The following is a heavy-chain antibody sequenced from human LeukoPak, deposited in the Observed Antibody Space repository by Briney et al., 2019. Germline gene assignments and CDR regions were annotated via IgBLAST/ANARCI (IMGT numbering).Heavy chain of an antibody. D-gene: IGHD2-2*01. CDR1: GGSISSYY. CDR3: ARRIVVVPAAMGHFDY. Sequence: SETLSLTCTVSGGSISSYYWSWIRQPPGKGLEWIGYIYYSGSTNYNPSLKSRVTISVDTSKNQFSLKLSSVTAADSAVYYCARRIVVVPAAMGHFDYRGQGTLVTVSS. J-gene: IGHJ4*02. CDR2: IYYSGST. V-gene: IGHV4-59*08.